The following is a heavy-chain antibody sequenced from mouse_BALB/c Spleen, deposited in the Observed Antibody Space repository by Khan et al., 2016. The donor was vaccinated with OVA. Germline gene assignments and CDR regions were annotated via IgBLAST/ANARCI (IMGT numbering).Heavy chain of an antibody. D-gene: IGHD1-1*01. CDR1: GYSITSGYA. CDR2: ISYSGVT. Sequence: VQLKQSGPGLVKPSQSLSLTYTVTGYSITSGYAWNWIRQFPGNKLEWMGYISYSGVTSYTPSLKSRISITRDTSKNQFFLQLNSVTTEDTATYYCARGNYYGYYFDYWGQGTTLTVSS. V-gene: IGHV3-2*02. CDR3: ARGNYYGYYFDY. J-gene: IGHJ2*01.